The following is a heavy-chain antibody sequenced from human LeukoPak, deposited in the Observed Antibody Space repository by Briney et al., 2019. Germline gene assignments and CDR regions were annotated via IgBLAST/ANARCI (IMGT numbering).Heavy chain of an antibody. V-gene: IGHV3-23*01. CDR1: GFTFSTYA. CDR3: ARDPNGDYIGAFDI. J-gene: IGHJ3*02. CDR2: IRGSGGST. Sequence: EPGGSLRLSCAASGFTFSTYAMTWVRQAPGQGLEWVSSIRGSGGSTFYAESVKGRFTISRDNTRNTLYLQMNSLRTEDTALYYCARDPNGDYIGAFDIWGQGIMVTVSS. D-gene: IGHD2-8*01.